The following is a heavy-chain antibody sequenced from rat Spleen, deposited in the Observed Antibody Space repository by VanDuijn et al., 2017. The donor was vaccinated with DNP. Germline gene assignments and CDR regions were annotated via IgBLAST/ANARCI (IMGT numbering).Heavy chain of an antibody. J-gene: IGHJ4*01. V-gene: IGHV5-7*01. CDR1: GFTFSNYD. Sequence: EVQLVESGGGLVQPGRSMKLSCAASGFTFSNYDMAWVRQAPKKGLEWVATISYDGSSTYYRDSVKGRFTISRDNAKSTLYLQMDSLRSEETATYYCARVQLGYYGMDAWGQGTSVTVSS. CDR2: ISYDGSST. CDR3: ARVQLGYYGMDA. D-gene: IGHD5-1*01.